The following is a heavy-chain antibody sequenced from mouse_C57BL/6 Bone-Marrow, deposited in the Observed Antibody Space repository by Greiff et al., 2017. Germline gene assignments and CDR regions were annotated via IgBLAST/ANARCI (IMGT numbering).Heavy chain of an antibody. V-gene: IGHV1-50*01. Sequence: QVQLQQPGAELVKPGASVKLSCKASGYTFTSYWMQWVKQRPGQGLEWIGEIDPSDSNTNYNQKFKGKATLTVDTSSSTAYMQLSSLTSEDSAVYYCARRIYYYYGWFAYWGQGTLVTVSA. CDR2: IDPSDSNT. CDR3: ARRIYYYYGWFAY. CDR1: GYTFTSYW. J-gene: IGHJ3*01. D-gene: IGHD2-4*01.